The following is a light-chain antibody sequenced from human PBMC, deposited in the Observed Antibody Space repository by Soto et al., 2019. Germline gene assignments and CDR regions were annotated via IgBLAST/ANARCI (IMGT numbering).Light chain of an antibody. J-gene: IGKJ1*01. CDR3: QQSSGWPT. V-gene: IGKV3-11*01. CDR1: QTVSTF. CDR2: DAS. Sequence: EIVLTQSPDTLSLSPGERATLSCRASQTVSTFLAWYQQKPGQAPRLIVYDASKRAPGIPARFIGSGSGTDLTLTVSSLENEDFALYYCQQSSGWPTFGQGTKVDIK.